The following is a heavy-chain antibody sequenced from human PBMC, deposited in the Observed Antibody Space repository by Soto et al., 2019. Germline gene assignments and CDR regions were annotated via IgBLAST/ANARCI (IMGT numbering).Heavy chain of an antibody. Sequence: SVKVSCKASGGTFSSYTISWVRQAPGQGLEWMGGIIPIFGTANYAQKFQGRVTITADESTSTAYMELSSLRSEDTAVYYCAVPAANPGLVRYYYYMDVWGKGTTVTVSS. CDR3: AVPAANPGLVRYYYYMDV. D-gene: IGHD2-2*01. J-gene: IGHJ6*03. CDR2: IIPIFGTA. CDR1: GGTFSSYT. V-gene: IGHV1-69*13.